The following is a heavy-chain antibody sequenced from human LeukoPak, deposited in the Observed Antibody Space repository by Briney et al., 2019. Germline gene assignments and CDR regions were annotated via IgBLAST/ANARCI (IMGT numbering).Heavy chain of an antibody. J-gene: IGHJ4*02. D-gene: IGHD3-3*01. CDR1: GGSISSYY. Sequence: SETLSLTCTVSGGSISSYYWSWIRQPPGKGLEWIGYIYYSGSTNYNPSLKSRVTISVDTSKNQFSLKLSSVTAADTAVYYCARDRTYYDFWSGYHNFDYWGQGTLVTVSS. V-gene: IGHV4-59*01. CDR2: IYYSGST. CDR3: ARDRTYYDFWSGYHNFDY.